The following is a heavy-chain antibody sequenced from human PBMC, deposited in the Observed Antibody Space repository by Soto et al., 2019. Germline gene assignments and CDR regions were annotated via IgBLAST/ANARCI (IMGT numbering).Heavy chain of an antibody. V-gene: IGHV3-21*01. J-gene: IGHJ3*02. CDR2: ISSSSSYI. D-gene: IGHD4-17*01. CDR1: GFTFSSYS. Sequence: EVQLVESGGGLVKPGGSLRLSCAASGFTFSSYSMNWVRQAPGKGLEWVSSISSSSSYIYYADSVKGRFTISRDNAKNSLYLQMNSLRAEDTAVYYCARAALRWAAFDIWGQGTMVTVSS. CDR3: ARAALRWAAFDI.